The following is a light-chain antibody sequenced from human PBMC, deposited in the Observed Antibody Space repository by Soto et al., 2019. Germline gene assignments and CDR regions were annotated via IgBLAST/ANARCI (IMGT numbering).Light chain of an antibody. Sequence: DSMAAAVGEMGTMDCSWSQLVLYNFNNRYYLAWYQQKPGQPPNLLIYWASTRESGVPDLRSGCGSWAFLPNTSSDLQVQDRAVFYSELYYATPIAVGPGTRLEIK. CDR1: QLVLYNFNNRYY. V-gene: IGKV4-1*01. J-gene: IGKJ5*01. CDR3: ELYYATPIA. CDR2: WAS.